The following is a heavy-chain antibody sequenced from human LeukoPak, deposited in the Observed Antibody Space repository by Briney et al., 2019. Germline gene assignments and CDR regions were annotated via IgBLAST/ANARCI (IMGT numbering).Heavy chain of an antibody. Sequence: GGSLRLSCAASGFTFSIYWMSWVRQAPGKGLEWVSSISGSGGSTYYADSVKGRFTISRDNSNNTLYLQMNSLRAEDTAVYYCAKDRSSGSYPRGNEYWGRGTLVTVSS. V-gene: IGHV3-23*01. CDR2: ISGSGGST. J-gene: IGHJ4*02. CDR1: GFTFSIYW. D-gene: IGHD1-26*01. CDR3: AKDRSSGSYPRGNEY.